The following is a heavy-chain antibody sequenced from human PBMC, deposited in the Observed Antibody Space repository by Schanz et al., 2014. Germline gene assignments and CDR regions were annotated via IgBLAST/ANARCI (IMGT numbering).Heavy chain of an antibody. D-gene: IGHD1-1*01. CDR1: GLIFSNYV. CDR2: IGTSGGT. Sequence: DVQLLDSGGGLVQPGGSLRLSCAASGLIFSNYVMSWVRQAPGKGLEWVSTIGTSGGTNYADSVRGRFTISRDNSKNTLYLQMNSLRAEDTALYYCARDRRNADLDYWGQGTLVTVSS. CDR3: ARDRRNADLDY. V-gene: IGHV3-23*01. J-gene: IGHJ4*02.